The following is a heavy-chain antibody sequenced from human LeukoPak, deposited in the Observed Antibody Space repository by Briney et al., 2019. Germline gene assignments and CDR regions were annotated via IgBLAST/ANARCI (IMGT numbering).Heavy chain of an antibody. CDR1: GDSISSGRNY. J-gene: IGHJ4*02. Sequence: SETLSLTCTVSGDSISSGRNYWAWIRQTPGKGLVWIASIYYSGSTSYNPSLSSRVSISVDTSKNQVSLKMKSVTDTDSAVYYCARHLSGTTMSHYFDFWGQGTLVPVSS. CDR2: IYYSGST. D-gene: IGHD3-10*02. CDR3: ARHLSGTTMSHYFDF. V-gene: IGHV4-39*01.